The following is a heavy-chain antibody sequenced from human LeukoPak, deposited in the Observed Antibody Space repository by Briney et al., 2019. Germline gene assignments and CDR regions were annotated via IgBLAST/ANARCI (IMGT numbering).Heavy chain of an antibody. CDR2: ISSSSSYI. J-gene: IGHJ4*02. CDR3: ARDRVVVAATQWAYFDY. CDR1: GFTFSSYS. Sequence: GGSLRLSCAASGFTFSSYSMNWVRQAPGKGLEWVSSISSSSSYIYYADSVKGRFTISRDNAKNSLYLQMNSLRAEDTAVYYCARDRVVVAATQWAYFDYWGQGTLVTVSS. V-gene: IGHV3-21*01. D-gene: IGHD2-15*01.